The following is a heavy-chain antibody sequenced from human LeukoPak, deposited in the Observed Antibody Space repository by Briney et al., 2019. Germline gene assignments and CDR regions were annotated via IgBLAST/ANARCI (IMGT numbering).Heavy chain of an antibody. CDR2: ISSSSSYI. D-gene: IGHD3-10*01. Sequence: GGSLRLSCAASGFTFSSYSMNWVRQAPGKGLEWVSSISSSSSYIYYADSVRGRFTISRDNAKNSLYLQMNSLGAEDAAVYYCARDRDESWFDPWGQGTLVTVSS. CDR1: GFTFSSYS. V-gene: IGHV3-21*01. J-gene: IGHJ5*02. CDR3: ARDRDESWFDP.